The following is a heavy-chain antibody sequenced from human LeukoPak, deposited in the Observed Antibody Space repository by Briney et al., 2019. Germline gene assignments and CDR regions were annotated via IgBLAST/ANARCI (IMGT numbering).Heavy chain of an antibody. Sequence: SETLSLTCTVSGGSISSYYWSWIRQPPGKGLEWIGYIYYSGSTNYNPSLKSRVTISVDTSKNQFSLKLSSGTRADKTVYYCSGVARYSYGDYFDYWGWGTLLTVSS. CDR3: SGVARYSYGDYFDY. V-gene: IGHV4-59*01. J-gene: IGHJ4*02. CDR1: GGSISSYY. D-gene: IGHD5-18*01. CDR2: IYYSGST.